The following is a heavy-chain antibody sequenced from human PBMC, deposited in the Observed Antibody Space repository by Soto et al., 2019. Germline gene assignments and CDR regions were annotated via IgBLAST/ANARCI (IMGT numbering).Heavy chain of an antibody. Sequence: PGESLKISCKGSGYSFTSYWIGWVRQMPGKGLEWVGIIYPGDSDTGYSPSFQGQVTISADKSISTAYLQWSSLKASDTAMYYCARLTNVYYYGMDVWGQGTTVTVSS. CDR2: IYPGDSDT. J-gene: IGHJ6*02. V-gene: IGHV5-51*01. CDR1: GYSFTSYW. D-gene: IGHD2-8*01. CDR3: ARLTNVYYYGMDV.